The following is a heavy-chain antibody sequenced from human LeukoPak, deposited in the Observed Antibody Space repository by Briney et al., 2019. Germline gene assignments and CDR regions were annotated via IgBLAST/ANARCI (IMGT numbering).Heavy chain of an antibody. Sequence: GGSLRLSCAASGFTFSSYSMNWVRQAPGKGLEWVSSISSSSSYIYYADSVKGRFTISRDNAKNSLYLQMNSLRAEDTAVYYCARGNDIAVTFDYWGQGTLVTVSS. J-gene: IGHJ4*02. V-gene: IGHV3-21*01. CDR1: GFTFSSYS. CDR2: ISSSSSYI. D-gene: IGHD6-19*01. CDR3: ARGNDIAVTFDY.